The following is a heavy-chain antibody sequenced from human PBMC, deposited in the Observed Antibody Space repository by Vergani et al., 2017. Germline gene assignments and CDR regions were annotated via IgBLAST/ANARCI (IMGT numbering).Heavy chain of an antibody. D-gene: IGHD3-3*01. CDR2: ISSSGSTI. CDR1: GFTFSDYY. Sequence: QVQLVESGGGLVKPGGSLRLSCAASGFTFSDYYMSWIRQAPGKGLEWVSYISSSGSTIYYADSVKGRFTISRDNAKNSLFLQMNSLRAEDTAVYYCAXLAEFDFWSGYSPYYYYYMDVWGKGTTVTVSS. J-gene: IGHJ6*03. CDR3: AXLAEFDFWSGYSPYYYYYMDV. V-gene: IGHV3-11*01.